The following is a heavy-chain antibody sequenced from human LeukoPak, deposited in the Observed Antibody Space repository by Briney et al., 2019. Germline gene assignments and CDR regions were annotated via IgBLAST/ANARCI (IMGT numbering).Heavy chain of an antibody. V-gene: IGHV5-10-1*01. D-gene: IGHD6-13*01. CDR2: IDPSDSYT. CDR3: AGLGIYSSSC. CDR1: GYSVTTYW. J-gene: IGHJ4*02. Sequence: GESLRISCKGSGYSVTTYWISWVRQMPGKGLEWMGRIDPSDSYTKYSPSFQGHVTISADKSISTAYLQWSSLKASDTAMYYCAGLGIYSSSCWGQGTLVSVSS.